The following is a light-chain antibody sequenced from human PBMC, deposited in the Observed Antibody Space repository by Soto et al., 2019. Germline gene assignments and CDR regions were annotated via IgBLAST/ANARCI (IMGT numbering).Light chain of an antibody. CDR2: GNN. CDR1: SSNIGAGYD. Sequence: QSVLTQPPSVSGAPGQRVTISCTGSSSNIGAGYDVHWYQQLPGKAPKLLIFGNNNRPLGVPDRFSGSKSGTSASLAITGLQTEDEADYYCCAYAGSGTVVFGGGTKLTVL. V-gene: IGLV1-40*01. CDR3: CAYAGSGTVV. J-gene: IGLJ2*01.